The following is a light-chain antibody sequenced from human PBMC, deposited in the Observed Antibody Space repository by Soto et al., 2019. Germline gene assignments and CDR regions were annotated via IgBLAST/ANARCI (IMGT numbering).Light chain of an antibody. V-gene: IGKV1-39*01. Sequence: DLQMTQSPSSLSPSVGDRVTITCRASQSIDTYLNWYQQKPGKAPKLLIYAASNLQSGVPSRFSGSGSGTDFTLTISSLQPEDFATYFCQQSYSTPKTFGQGTKVEIK. CDR2: AAS. J-gene: IGKJ1*01. CDR1: QSIDTY. CDR3: QQSYSTPKT.